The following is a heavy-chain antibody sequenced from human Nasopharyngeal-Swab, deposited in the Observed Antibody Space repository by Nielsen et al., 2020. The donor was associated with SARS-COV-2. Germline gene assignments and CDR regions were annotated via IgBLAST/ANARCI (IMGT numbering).Heavy chain of an antibody. CDR2: ISAYNGNT. CDR3: ARVRREYCSSTSCYPGYYYYMDV. V-gene: IGHV1-18*04. J-gene: IGHJ6*03. CDR1: GYTFTSYG. D-gene: IGHD2-2*01. Sequence: ASVKVPCKASGYTFTSYGISWVRQAPGQGLEWMGWISAYNGNTNYAQKLQGRVTMTTDTSTSTAYMELRSLRSDDTAVYYCARVRREYCSSTSCYPGYYYYMDVWGKGTTVTVSS.